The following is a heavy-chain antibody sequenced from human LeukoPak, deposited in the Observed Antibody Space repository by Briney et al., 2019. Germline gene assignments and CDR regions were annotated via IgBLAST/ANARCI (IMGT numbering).Heavy chain of an antibody. CDR2: IFGGASEA. J-gene: IGHJ4*01. CDR1: GYSFTNYW. Sequence: GESLNSSRQCSGYSFTNYWIGWVRQMPGKGLEWMGIIFGGASEARDSPSFQGQVTISSDKSISTAYIQWSSLKASDPAMNYCASYGSSGGYGKIYYMDDWGQGTLVTVSS. CDR3: ASYGSSGGYGKIYYMDD. V-gene: IGHV5-51*01. D-gene: IGHD6-19*01.